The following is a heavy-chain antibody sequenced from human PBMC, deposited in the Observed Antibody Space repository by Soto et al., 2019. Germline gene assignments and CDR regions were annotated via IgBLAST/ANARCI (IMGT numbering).Heavy chain of an antibody. J-gene: IGHJ4*02. Sequence: QVQLVESGGGVVQPGRSLRLSCVASGFTFSTSVMHWVRQPPGKGLERVALISNDGDEKYYGDSVEGRFSIYRDNSKNTLYLQMSSLRAEDTAVYFCAKARVRIAGADSFDHWGQGTLVTVSS. CDR2: ISNDGDEK. CDR3: AKARVRIAGADSFDH. D-gene: IGHD1-26*01. V-gene: IGHV3-30*18. CDR1: GFTFSTSV.